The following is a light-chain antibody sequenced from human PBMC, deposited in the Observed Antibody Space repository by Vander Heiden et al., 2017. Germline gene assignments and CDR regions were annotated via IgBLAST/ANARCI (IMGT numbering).Light chain of an antibody. Sequence: QLVLTQSPSAFASLGASVKPTCTLSSRHSGYAIAWHQQQREKGPRYLLELNSDGRHTKGDGIPDRFSASSSGAERYLTISSLQSDDEADYCCQTWGTGTLVVFGVGTKLTVL. J-gene: IGLJ2*01. CDR3: QTWGTGTLVV. CDR1: SRHSGYA. CDR2: LNSDGRH. V-gene: IGLV4-69*01.